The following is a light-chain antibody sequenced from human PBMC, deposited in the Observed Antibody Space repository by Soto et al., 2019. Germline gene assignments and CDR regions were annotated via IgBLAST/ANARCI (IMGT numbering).Light chain of an antibody. CDR1: QSISPNY. V-gene: IGKV3-20*01. CDR3: QQADSSPGGT. Sequence: EIVLTQSPGTLSLSPGDRATLSCRASQSISPNYLAWYQQKPGQAPRLLLYSVSIRATGIADRFSGSGSGTDFTLTISRLEPEDFAVDYCQQADSSPGGTFGRGTKVDIK. CDR2: SVS. J-gene: IGKJ1*01.